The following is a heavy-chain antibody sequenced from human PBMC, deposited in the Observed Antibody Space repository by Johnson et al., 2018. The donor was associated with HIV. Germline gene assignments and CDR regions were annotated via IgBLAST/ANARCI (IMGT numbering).Heavy chain of an antibody. Sequence: VQLVESGGGVVQPGRSLRLSCAASGFTFSNAWMTWVRQAPGKGLEWVGRIKSKTDGGTTDYAAPVKGRFTISRDDSKNTLYLQMNSLKTEDTALYYCTTVGGILGTYAFDIWGQGTMVTVSS. CDR1: GFTFSNAW. CDR2: IKSKTDGGTT. CDR3: TTVGGILGTYAFDI. J-gene: IGHJ3*02. V-gene: IGHV3-15*01. D-gene: IGHD2-8*02.